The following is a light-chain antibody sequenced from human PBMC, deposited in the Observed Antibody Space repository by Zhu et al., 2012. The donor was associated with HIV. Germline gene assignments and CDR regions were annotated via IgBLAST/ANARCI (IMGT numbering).Light chain of an antibody. CDR3: QQYYSTLFT. CDR1: PGIGNS. CDR2: GTS. V-gene: IGKV1-NL1*01. J-gene: IGKJ3*01. Sequence: DIQMTQSPSSLSASIGDRITITCRASPGIGNSLAWYQQKPGRAPKLLLSGTSRLASGVPSRFSGSGSGSGYILTISSLQPEDFATYYCQQYYSTLFTFGPGTKVDIK.